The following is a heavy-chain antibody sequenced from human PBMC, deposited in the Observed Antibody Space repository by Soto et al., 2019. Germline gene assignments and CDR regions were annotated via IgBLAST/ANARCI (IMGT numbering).Heavy chain of an antibody. CDR1: GYTFTTYG. D-gene: IGHD3-10*01. J-gene: IGHJ5*02. Sequence: ASVKVSCKASGYTFTTYGISWVRQAPGQGLEWMGWINVYNGNTKYAQKLQGRVTMTTDTSTSTAYMELRSLISDDTAVYYCARSVGSGIYYNQYNWFDPWGQGTLVTVSS. CDR3: ARSVGSGIYYNQYNWFDP. CDR2: INVYNGNT. V-gene: IGHV1-18*01.